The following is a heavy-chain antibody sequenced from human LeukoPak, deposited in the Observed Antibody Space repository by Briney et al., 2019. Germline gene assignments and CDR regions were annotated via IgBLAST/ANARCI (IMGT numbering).Heavy chain of an antibody. CDR3: AKPTIIVSRGGAFDI. D-gene: IGHD2-15*01. CDR1: GFTFSSYG. V-gene: IGHV3-30*02. Sequence: GGSLRLSCAASGFTFSSYGMHWVRQAPGKGLEWVALIRYDGSNKYYADSVKGRFTISRDNSKNTLYLQMNSLRAEDTAVYYCAKPTIIVSRGGAFDIWGQGTMVTVSS. J-gene: IGHJ3*02. CDR2: IRYDGSNK.